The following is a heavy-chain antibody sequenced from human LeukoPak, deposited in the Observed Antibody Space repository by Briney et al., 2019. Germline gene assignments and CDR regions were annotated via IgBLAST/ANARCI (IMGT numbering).Heavy chain of an antibody. Sequence: EASVKVSCKVSGYTLTELSMHWVRQAPGKGLEWMGWINAGNGNTKYSQEFQGRVTITRDTSASTAYMELSSLRSEDMAVYYCATELGWAYCSGGSCSHAFDIWGQGTMVTVSS. CDR3: ATELGWAYCSGGSCSHAFDI. CDR1: GYTLTELS. CDR2: INAGNGNT. J-gene: IGHJ3*02. D-gene: IGHD2-15*01. V-gene: IGHV1-3*03.